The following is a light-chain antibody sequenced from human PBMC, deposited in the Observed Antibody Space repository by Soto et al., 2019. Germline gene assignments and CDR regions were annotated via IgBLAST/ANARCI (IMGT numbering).Light chain of an antibody. CDR1: ESISNW. CDR2: DAS. CDR3: QQYKSYSSVT. V-gene: IGKV1-5*01. Sequence: DIQMTQSPSTLSASVGDRVTITCRANESISNWLAWYQQEPGTAPKLLIFDASSLQSGVPLRFSGRGSGTEFTLTITSLQPDDFATYYCQQYKSYSSVTFGQGTRLEIK. J-gene: IGKJ5*01.